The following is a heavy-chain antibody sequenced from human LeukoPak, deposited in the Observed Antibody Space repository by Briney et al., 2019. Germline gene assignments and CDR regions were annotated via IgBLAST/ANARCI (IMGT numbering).Heavy chain of an antibody. CDR3: ARVSYDSSGYSTYYYYYMDV. CDR1: GFTFDDYG. J-gene: IGHJ6*03. D-gene: IGHD3-22*01. Sequence: GGSLRLSCAAPGFTFDDYGMSWVRQAPGKGLEWVSGINWNGGSTGYADSVKGRFTISRDNAKNSLYLQMNSLRAEDTALYYCARVSYDSSGYSTYYYYYMDVWGKGTTVTVSS. CDR2: INWNGGST. V-gene: IGHV3-20*04.